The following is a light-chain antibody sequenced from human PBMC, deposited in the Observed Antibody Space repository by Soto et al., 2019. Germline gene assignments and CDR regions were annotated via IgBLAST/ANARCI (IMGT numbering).Light chain of an antibody. CDR2: GAS. V-gene: IGKV3-20*01. J-gene: IGKJ5*01. CDR3: QQYTGPPTT. CDR1: QSLTSTY. Sequence: EIVLTQSPGTLSLSPGERATLSCRASQSLTSTYLAWYQQKPGQAPRLLIYGASSRATGIPDRFSGSGSGTDFTLTISRLEPEDFAVYVCQQYTGPPTTFGQGTRLEIK.